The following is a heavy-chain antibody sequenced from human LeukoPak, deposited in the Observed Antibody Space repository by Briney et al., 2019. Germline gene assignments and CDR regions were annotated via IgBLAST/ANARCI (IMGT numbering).Heavy chain of an antibody. D-gene: IGHD1-7*01. CDR2: TYWGDDK. CDR3: AHKPAQKNYFDP. J-gene: IGHJ5*02. V-gene: IGHV2-5*02. Sequence: SGPTLVKPTQTLTLTCTFSGFSLSTRQVGVGWIRQPPGKALEWLALTYWGDDKRFSPSLKSRLTITKDASKNQVVLTMANLDPVDTATYYCAHKPAQKNYFDPWGQGTLVTVSS. CDR1: GFSLSTRQVG.